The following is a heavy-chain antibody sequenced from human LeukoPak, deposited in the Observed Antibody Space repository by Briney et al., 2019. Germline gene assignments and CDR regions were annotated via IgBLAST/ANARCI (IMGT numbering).Heavy chain of an antibody. J-gene: IGHJ1*01. CDR2: IYSGGST. CDR3: ARGDSSSWDAEYFQH. Sequence: PGGSLRLSCAASGFTVSSNYMSWVRQAPGKGLEWVSVIYSGGSTYYADSVKGRFTISRDNSKNTLYLQMNSLRAEDTAVYYCARGDSSSWDAEYFQHWGQGTLVTVSS. CDR1: GFTVSSNY. V-gene: IGHV3-53*01. D-gene: IGHD6-13*01.